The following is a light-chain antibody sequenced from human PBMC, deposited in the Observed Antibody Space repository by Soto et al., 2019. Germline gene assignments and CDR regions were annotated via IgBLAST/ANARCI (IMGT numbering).Light chain of an antibody. J-gene: IGKJ1*01. CDR3: QQYNSYSPT. Sequence: MQMTQSPSTLSASLGDRVTITCRASQSISSWLAWYHHKPGKAPKLLIYDASSLESGVPSRFSGSGSGTEFTLTISSLHPDDFATYYCQQYNSYSPTFGQGTKVDIK. V-gene: IGKV1-5*01. CDR2: DAS. CDR1: QSISSW.